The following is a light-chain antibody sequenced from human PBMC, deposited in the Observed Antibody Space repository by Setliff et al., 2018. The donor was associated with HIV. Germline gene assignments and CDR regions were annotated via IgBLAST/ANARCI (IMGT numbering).Light chain of an antibody. J-gene: IGLJ1*01. CDR2: YDS. Sequence: SYELTQPPSVSVAPGKTARITCGGNNIGSKSVHWYQQKPGQAPVLVIYYDSDRPSGIPERFSGSNSGNTATLTISRVEAGDVADYYCQVWDSSSDRGVFGTGTKV. CDR3: QVWDSSSDRGV. CDR1: NIGSKS. V-gene: IGLV3-21*04.